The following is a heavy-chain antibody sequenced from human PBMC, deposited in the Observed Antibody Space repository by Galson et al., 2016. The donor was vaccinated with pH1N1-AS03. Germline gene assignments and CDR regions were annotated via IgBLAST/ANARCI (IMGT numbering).Heavy chain of an antibody. CDR2: IYHTGTT. V-gene: IGHV4-38-2*01. J-gene: IGHJ4*02. Sequence: ETLSLTCGVSGYSISRGYCWGWIRQAPGKGPEWIGSIYHTGTTYYNPSLKSRLPISMDTSKNQFSLNLSSVTAADTAVYYCVRSDRVITASNTRPEGGDYWGQGTLVTVSS. CDR3: VRSDRVITASNTRPEGGDY. CDR1: GYSISRGYC. D-gene: IGHD2-2*01.